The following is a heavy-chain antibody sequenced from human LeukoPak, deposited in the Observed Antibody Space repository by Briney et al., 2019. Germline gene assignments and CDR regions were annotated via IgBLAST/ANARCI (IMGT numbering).Heavy chain of an antibody. V-gene: IGHV3-7*01. CDR3: VRVDTSGYYYELSFDY. J-gene: IGHJ4*02. CDR2: TKKDGSEK. D-gene: IGHD3-22*01. CDR1: GFTFSSYW. Sequence: GGSLRLSCAASGFTFSSYWMSWVRQAPGKGLEWVANTKKDGSEKEYVDSVKGRFTISRDNAKNSLYLQMNSLRVEDTAVYYYVRVDTSGYYYELSFDYWGQGTLVTVSS.